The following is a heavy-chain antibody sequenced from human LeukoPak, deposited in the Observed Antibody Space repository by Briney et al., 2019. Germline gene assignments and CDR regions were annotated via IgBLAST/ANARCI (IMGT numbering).Heavy chain of an antibody. V-gene: IGHV3-21*01. CDR2: ISSSSSYI. CDR3: ARALGVSRIDY. D-gene: IGHD3-16*01. J-gene: IGHJ4*02. CDR1: GFTFDDYG. Sequence: GGSLRLSCAASGFTFDDYGMSWVRQAPGKGLEWVSSISSSSSYIYYADSVKGRFTISRDNAKNSLYLQMNSLRAEDTAVYYCARALGVSRIDYWGQGTLVTVSS.